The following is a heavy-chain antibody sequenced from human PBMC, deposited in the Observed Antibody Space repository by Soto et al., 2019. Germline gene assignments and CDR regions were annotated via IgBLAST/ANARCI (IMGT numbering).Heavy chain of an antibody. CDR2: ISGSGDSP. J-gene: IGHJ2*01. CDR3: AKATWGYWYFYL. D-gene: IGHD7-27*01. V-gene: IGHV3-23*01. Sequence: EVQLLESGGGLVQPGGSLRLSCAASGFIFRSYGMSWVRQAPGKGLEWVSAISGSGDSPYYADSVKGRFTVSKDNSKNTRYLQMTSLRAEDTAVYYCAKATWGYWYFYLWGRGTLVTVSS. CDR1: GFIFRSYG.